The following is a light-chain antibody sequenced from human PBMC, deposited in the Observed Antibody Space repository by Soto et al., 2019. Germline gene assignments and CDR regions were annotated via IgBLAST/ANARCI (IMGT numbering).Light chain of an antibody. CDR3: QQYGSSPYT. CDR1: QSVSVRF. Sequence: EIVLTQSPVTLSLSPWEIATLSCSSSQSVSVRFLAWYQQKPGQAPRLLMYGASSRATGIPDRFSGTGSGTDFTLTISRLEPEDFAVYYCQQYGSSPYTFGLGTKVDIK. CDR2: GAS. V-gene: IGKV3-20*01. J-gene: IGKJ2*01.